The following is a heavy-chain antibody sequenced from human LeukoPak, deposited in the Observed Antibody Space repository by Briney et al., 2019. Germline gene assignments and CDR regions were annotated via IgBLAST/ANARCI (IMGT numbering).Heavy chain of an antibody. Sequence: ASVKVSCKASGGTFSSYAISWVRQAPGQGLEWMGRIIPILGIANYAQKFQGRVTITADKSTSTAYMELSSLRSEDTAVYYCARDSGSGDIDAFGIWGQGTMVTVSS. CDR2: IIPILGIA. CDR3: ARDSGSGDIDAFGI. D-gene: IGHD2-21*02. CDR1: GGTFSSYA. J-gene: IGHJ3*02. V-gene: IGHV1-69*04.